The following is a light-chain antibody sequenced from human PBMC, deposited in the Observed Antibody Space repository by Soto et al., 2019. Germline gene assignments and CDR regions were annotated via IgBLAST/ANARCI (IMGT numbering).Light chain of an antibody. CDR3: QSYDSSNVV. J-gene: IGLJ2*01. CDR2: EDN. CDR1: SGSIASNY. Sequence: LTQPHSGSESPGKTVTISCTRSSGSIASNYVQWYQQRPGSAPTTVIYEDNQRPSGVPDRFSGSIDSSSNSASLTISGLKTEDEADYYCQSYDSSNVVFGGGTKLTVL. V-gene: IGLV6-57*04.